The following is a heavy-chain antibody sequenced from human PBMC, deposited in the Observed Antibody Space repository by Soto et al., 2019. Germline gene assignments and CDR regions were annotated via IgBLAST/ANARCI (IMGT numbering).Heavy chain of an antibody. V-gene: IGHV3-7*01. D-gene: IGHD3-3*01. Sequence: EVQLVESGGGLVQPGGSLRLSCAASGFTFSSYWMSWVRQAPGKGLEWVANIKQDGSEKYYVDSVKGRFTISRDNAKNSLYLRMNSLRAEDTAVYYCARDGDFWSGYRIKNWYFDLWGRGTLVTVSS. CDR1: GFTFSSYW. CDR2: IKQDGSEK. J-gene: IGHJ2*01. CDR3: ARDGDFWSGYRIKNWYFDL.